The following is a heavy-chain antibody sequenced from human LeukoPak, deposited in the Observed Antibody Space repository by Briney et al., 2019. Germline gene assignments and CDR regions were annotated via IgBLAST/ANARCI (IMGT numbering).Heavy chain of an antibody. J-gene: IGHJ4*02. CDR3: ARVNYYGSGSYYSPL. CDR2: IYYSGST. V-gene: IGHV4-39*07. CDR1: GGSISSSSYY. D-gene: IGHD3-10*01. Sequence: SETLSLTCTVSGGSISSSSYYWGWIRQPPGKGLEWIGSIYYSGSTYYNPSLKSRVTMSVDTSKKQFSLKLSSVTAADTAVYYCARVNYYGSGSYYSPLWGQGTLVTVSS.